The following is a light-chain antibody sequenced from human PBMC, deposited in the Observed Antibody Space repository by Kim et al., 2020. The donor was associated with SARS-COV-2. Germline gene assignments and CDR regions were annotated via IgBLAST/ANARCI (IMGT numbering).Light chain of an antibody. CDR3: GTCDNSGAT. V-gene: IGLV1-51*01. J-gene: IGLJ2*01. CDR2: DNN. Sequence: QSVLTQPPSVSAAPGQKVTISCSGSSSNIGDNYVSWYQRFPGTAPKLLIYDNNNRPSGSPDRFSGSNSAASAALGITGPQAGDEDDYYSGTCDNSGATFGGGTQLTVL. CDR1: SSNIGDNY.